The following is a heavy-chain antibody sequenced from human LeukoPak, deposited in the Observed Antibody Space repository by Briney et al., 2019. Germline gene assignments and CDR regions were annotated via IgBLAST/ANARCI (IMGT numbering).Heavy chain of an antibody. CDR3: ARHHRDCSGGSCFVLDY. J-gene: IGHJ4*02. CDR1: GGSIKNYF. V-gene: IGHV4-59*08. CDR2: IYYSGST. D-gene: IGHD2-15*01. Sequence: ASETLSLTCSVSGGSIKNYFWSWVRQPPGKGLEWIGYIYYSGSTTYNPSLESRVTISIDTSKNQFSLNLTSVTAADTAVYYCARHHRDCSGGSCFVLDYWGQGTLVTVSS.